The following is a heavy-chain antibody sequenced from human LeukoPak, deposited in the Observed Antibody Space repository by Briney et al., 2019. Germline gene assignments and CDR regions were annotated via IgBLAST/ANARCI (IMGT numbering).Heavy chain of an antibody. CDR1: GGSFSGYY. CDR2: INHSGST. J-gene: IGHJ4*02. CDR3: ARGVGATTRDFDY. V-gene: IGHV4-34*01. D-gene: IGHD1-26*01. Sequence: SETLSLTCAVYGGSFSGYYWSWIRQPPGKGLEWIGEINHSGSTNYNPSLKSRATISVDTSKNQFSLKLSPVTAADTAVYYCARGVGATTRDFDYWGQGTLVTVSS.